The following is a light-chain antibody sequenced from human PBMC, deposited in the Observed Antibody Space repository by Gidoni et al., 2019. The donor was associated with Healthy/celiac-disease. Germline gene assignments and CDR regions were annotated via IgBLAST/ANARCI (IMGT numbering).Light chain of an antibody. CDR1: QSVFYSSNNKHY. CDR2: SAS. CDR3: QQYYSTPFT. J-gene: IGKJ3*01. Sequence: DIVMTQSPDSLAVSLGEKATINCKSSQSVFYSSNNKHYLAWYQQKPGQPPKLLIYSASTRESGVPERFSGSGCGTNVTLTSSSLQAEDVAVYYCQQYYSTPFTFXPXTKVDIK. V-gene: IGKV4-1*01.